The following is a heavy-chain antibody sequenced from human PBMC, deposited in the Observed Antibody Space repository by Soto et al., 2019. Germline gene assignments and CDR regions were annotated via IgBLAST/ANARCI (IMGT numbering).Heavy chain of an antibody. J-gene: IGHJ6*02. CDR1: GXTXXXYY. Sequence: QVQLXXXXXGLVKPGGSLRLSCAASGXTXXXYYMSWIRQAPXXXXXXXXXXXXXSSYTNYADSVKGRFTISRDNAKNSLYLQMNSLRAEDTAVYYCARASADTAMVTVWSPYYYGMDVWGQGTTVTVSS. CDR2: XXXXSSYT. D-gene: IGHD5-18*01. V-gene: IGHV3-11*06. CDR3: ARASADTAMVTVWSPYYYGMDV.